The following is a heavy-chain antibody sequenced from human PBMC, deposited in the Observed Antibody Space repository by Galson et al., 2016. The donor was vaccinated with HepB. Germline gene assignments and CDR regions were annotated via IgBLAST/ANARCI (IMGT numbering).Heavy chain of an antibody. D-gene: IGHD2-15*01. J-gene: IGHJ6*02. CDR3: ARPLPNVGYGMDG. CDR1: GFTVSTNY. CDR2: IYGGGST. V-gene: IGHV3-53*04. Sequence: LRLSCAASGFTVSTNYMSWVRQAPGKGLEWVSVIYGGGSTTYADSVKGRFTISRHNSKNTLYLQMNSLRTEDTAVYYCARPLPNVGYGMDGWCQGTTVTVAS.